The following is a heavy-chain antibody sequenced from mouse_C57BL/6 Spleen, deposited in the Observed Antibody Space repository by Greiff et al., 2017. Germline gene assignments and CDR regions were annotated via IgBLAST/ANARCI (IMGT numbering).Heavy chain of an antibody. D-gene: IGHD3-3*01. CDR3: TREGTGPFAY. CDR2: IDPETGGT. V-gene: IGHV1-15*01. J-gene: IGHJ3*01. Sequence: VQGVESGAELVRPGASVTLSCKASGYTFTDYEMHWVKQTPVHGLEWIGAIDPETGGTAYNQKFKGKAILTADKSSSTAYMELRSLTSEDSAVYYCTREGTGPFAYWGQGTLVTVSA. CDR1: GYTFTDYE.